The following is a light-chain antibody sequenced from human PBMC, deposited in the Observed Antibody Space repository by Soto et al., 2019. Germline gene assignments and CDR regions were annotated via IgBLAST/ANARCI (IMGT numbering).Light chain of an antibody. V-gene: IGLV2-23*02. CDR2: EVT. J-gene: IGLJ1*01. CDR3: SSYAGLSTYV. Sequence: QSALTQPASVSGSPGQSITISCTGTDSDVGSFNLVSWYQQHPGKAPKLIIYEVTKRPSGVYSRFSGSKSGNSASLTISGLQAEDEADYYCSSYAGLSTYVFGSGPSSPS. CDR1: DSDVGSFNL.